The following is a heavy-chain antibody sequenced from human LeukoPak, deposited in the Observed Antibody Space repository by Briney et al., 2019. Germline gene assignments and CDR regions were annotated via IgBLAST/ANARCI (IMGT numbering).Heavy chain of an antibody. CDR2: MNPNSGNT. CDR1: GYTFTSYD. Sequence: ASVKVSRKASGYTFTSYDINWVRQATGQGLEGMGWMNPNSGNTGYAQKFQGRATMTRNTSISTAYMELSSLRSEGTAVYYCARGHYYYDSSGYYYAEYFQHWGQGTLVTVSS. D-gene: IGHD3-22*01. J-gene: IGHJ1*01. V-gene: IGHV1-8*01. CDR3: ARGHYYYDSSGYYYAEYFQH.